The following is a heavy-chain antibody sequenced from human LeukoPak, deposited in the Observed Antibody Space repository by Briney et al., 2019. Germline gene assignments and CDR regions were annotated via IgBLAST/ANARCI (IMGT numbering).Heavy chain of an antibody. CDR3: ARDPLTQNDY. D-gene: IGHD1-14*01. CDR1: GFTFDSYW. V-gene: IGHV3-7*01. J-gene: IGHJ4*02. Sequence: PGGSLRLSCAPSGFTFDSYWMSWVRQAPGKGLEWVANIKQDGNEKYYVDSVKGRFTISRDNAKNSLYLQMNSLRAEDTAVYYCARDPLTQNDYWGLGTLVTVSS. CDR2: IKQDGNEK.